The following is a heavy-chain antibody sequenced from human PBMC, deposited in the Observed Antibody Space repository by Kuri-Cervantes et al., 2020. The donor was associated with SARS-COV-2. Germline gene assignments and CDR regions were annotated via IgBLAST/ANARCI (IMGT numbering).Heavy chain of an antibody. CDR1: ETTFPNYD. Sequence: ASVKVSCKAPETTFPNYDINWVRQATGQGLEWMGMVKTNSGNTLYAQIFQGRVTMTRNTSISTAYMELSSLRSEDTAVYYCALESHSPYYMDVWGKGTTVTVSS. V-gene: IGHV1-8*01. J-gene: IGHJ6*03. CDR2: VKTNSGNT. D-gene: IGHD3-3*01. CDR3: ALESHSPYYMDV.